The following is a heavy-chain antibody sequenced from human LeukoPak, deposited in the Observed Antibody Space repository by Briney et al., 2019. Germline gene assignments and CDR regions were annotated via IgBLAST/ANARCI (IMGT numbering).Heavy chain of an antibody. CDR3: ASSRISGTLTGY. V-gene: IGHV1-2*02. J-gene: IGHJ4*02. D-gene: IGHD1-26*01. Sequence: ASVKVSCKAPGYTFTGYYMHWVRQAPGQGLEWMGWINPNGGGTNYAQKFQGRVTMTRDTSISTAYMELSRLRSDDTAVYYCASSRISGTLTGYWGQGTLVTVSS. CDR1: GYTFTGYY. CDR2: INPNGGGT.